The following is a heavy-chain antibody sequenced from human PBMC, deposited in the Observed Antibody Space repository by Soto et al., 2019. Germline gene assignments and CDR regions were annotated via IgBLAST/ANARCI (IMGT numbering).Heavy chain of an antibody. CDR1: GYTFTCYY. CDR3: ARDRVVWFGEVDYYYGMDV. CDR2: INPNSGGT. Sequence: GASVKVSCKASGYTFTCYYMHWVRQAPGQGLEWMGWINPNSGGTNYAQKFQGWVTMTRDTSISTAYMELSRLRSDDTAVYYCARDRVVWFGEVDYYYGMDVWGQGTTVTVSS. V-gene: IGHV1-2*04. D-gene: IGHD3-10*01. J-gene: IGHJ6*02.